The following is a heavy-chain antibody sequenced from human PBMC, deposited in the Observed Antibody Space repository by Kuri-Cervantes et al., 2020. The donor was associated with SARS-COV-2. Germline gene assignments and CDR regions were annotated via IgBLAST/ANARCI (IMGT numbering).Heavy chain of an antibody. CDR1: GFTFSSYC. V-gene: IGHV3-7*01. D-gene: IGHD4-17*01. CDR3: ARARFDAFDI. J-gene: IGHJ3*02. Sequence: GESLKISCAASGFTFSSYCMSWVRQAPGKGLEWVANIKQDGSEKYYVDSVKGRFTISRDNAKNSLYLQMNSLRAEDTAVYYCARARFDAFDIWGQGTMVTVSS. CDR2: IKQDGSEK.